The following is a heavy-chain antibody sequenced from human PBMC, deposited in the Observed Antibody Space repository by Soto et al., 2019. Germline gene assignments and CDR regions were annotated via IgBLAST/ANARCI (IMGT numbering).Heavy chain of an antibody. CDR2: IYYSGST. V-gene: IGHV4-31*03. CDR1: GGSISSGGYY. CDR3: ARGQQLARSLPPRNWFDP. D-gene: IGHD6-13*01. J-gene: IGHJ5*02. Sequence: VQLQESGPGLVKPSQTLSLTCTVSGGSISSGGYYWSWIRQLPGKGLEWIGYIYYSGSTYYNPSLTSRVSILPDKSKNQFSLKPSSVTAADTAVYYCARGQQLARSLPPRNWFDPWGPGTLVTVSS.